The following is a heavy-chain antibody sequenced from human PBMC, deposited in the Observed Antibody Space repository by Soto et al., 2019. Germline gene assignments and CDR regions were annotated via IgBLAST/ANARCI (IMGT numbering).Heavy chain of an antibody. J-gene: IGHJ6*02. CDR2: IYPGDSDT. Sequence: PGESLKISCKGSGDSFTSYWIGWVRQMPGKGLEWMGIIYPGDSDTRYSPSFQGQVTISADKSISTAYLQWSSLKASDTAMYYCARQIRIAAAGTWGYYHYYGMDVWGQGTTVTVSS. CDR1: GDSFTSYW. V-gene: IGHV5-51*01. CDR3: ARQIRIAAAGTWGYYHYYGMDV. D-gene: IGHD6-13*01.